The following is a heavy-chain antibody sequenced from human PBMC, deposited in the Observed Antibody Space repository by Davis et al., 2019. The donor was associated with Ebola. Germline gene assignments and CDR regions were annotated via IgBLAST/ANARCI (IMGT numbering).Heavy chain of an antibody. V-gene: IGHV3-30-3*01. J-gene: IGHJ3*02. Sequence: PGGSLRLSCAASGFTFSSYAMHWVRQAPGKGLEWVAVISYDGSNKYYADSVKGRFTISRDNSKNTLYLQMNSLRAEDTAVYYCARDLSVAGTMGDAFDIWGQGTMVTVSS. CDR2: ISYDGSNK. CDR1: GFTFSSYA. CDR3: ARDLSVAGTMGDAFDI. D-gene: IGHD6-19*01.